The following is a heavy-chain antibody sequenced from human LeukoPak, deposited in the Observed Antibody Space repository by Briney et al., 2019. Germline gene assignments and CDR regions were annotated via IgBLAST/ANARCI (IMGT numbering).Heavy chain of an antibody. V-gene: IGHV1-69*04. J-gene: IGHJ3*02. Sequence: SVKVSCKASGGTFSSYAISWVRQAPGQGLEWMGRIIPILGIANYAQKFQGRVTITADKSTSTAYMELSSLRSEDTAVYYCATDGIKLELPIPPKAYAFDIWGQGTMVTVSS. D-gene: IGHD1-7*01. CDR2: IIPILGIA. CDR1: GGTFSSYA. CDR3: ATDGIKLELPIPPKAYAFDI.